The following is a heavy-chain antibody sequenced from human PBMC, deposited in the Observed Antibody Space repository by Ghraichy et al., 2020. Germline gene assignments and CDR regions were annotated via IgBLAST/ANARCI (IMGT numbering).Heavy chain of an antibody. D-gene: IGHD1-26*01. J-gene: IGHJ6*03. CDR2: IYHSGST. CDR1: GYSISSGYY. V-gene: IGHV4-38-2*02. CDR3: ARGGGGSYYSHYYMDV. Sequence: SETLSLTCTVSGYSISSGYYWGWIRQPPGKGLEWIGSIYHSGSTYYNPSLKSRVTISVDTSKNQFSLKLSSVTAADTAVYYCARGGGGSYYSHYYMDVWGKGTTVTVSS.